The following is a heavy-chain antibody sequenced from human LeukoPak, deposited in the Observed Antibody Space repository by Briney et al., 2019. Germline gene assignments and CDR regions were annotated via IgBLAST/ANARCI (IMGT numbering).Heavy chain of an antibody. J-gene: IGHJ5*02. CDR2: IYYSGST. Sequence: SETLSLTCTVSGGSISSYYWSWIRQPPGKGLEWIGYIYYSGSTNYNPSLKSRVTISVDTSKNQFSLKLSSVTAADTAVYYCARELESSNWFDPWGQGTLVTVSS. V-gene: IGHV4-59*01. CDR1: GGSISSYY. D-gene: IGHD5-24*01. CDR3: ARELESSNWFDP.